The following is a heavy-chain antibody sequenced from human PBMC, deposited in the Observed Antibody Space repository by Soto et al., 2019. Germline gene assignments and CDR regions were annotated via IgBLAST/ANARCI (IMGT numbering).Heavy chain of an antibody. J-gene: IGHJ4*01. CDR2: IYHGGTT. D-gene: IGHD6-19*01. V-gene: IGHV4-38-2*01. Sequence: PVTMCRTCPVAGDSSVIRAGWGLIRQHPGKGPEWIASIYHGGTTFYNPSLKSRVTVSVDKSNNQFSLKLRSVTAADTAVYYFAKAHVMAVADSTFDYWGHGTLVNLSS. CDR3: AKAHVMAVADSTFDY. CDR1: GDSSVIRAG.